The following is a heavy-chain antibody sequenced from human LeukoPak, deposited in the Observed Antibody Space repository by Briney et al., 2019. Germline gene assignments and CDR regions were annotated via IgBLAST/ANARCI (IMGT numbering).Heavy chain of an antibody. CDR2: NYYSGSS. V-gene: IGHV4-59*08. CDR3: ARHRVEMATTLDY. J-gene: IGHJ4*02. D-gene: IGHD5-24*01. Sequence: PSETLSLTCTVSGVSITSYYWSWIRQPPGKGLEWIGYNYYSGSSNYNPSLKSRVTISVDTSKNQFSLKLSSVTAADTAVYYCARHRVEMATTLDYWGQGTLVTVSS. CDR1: GVSITSYY.